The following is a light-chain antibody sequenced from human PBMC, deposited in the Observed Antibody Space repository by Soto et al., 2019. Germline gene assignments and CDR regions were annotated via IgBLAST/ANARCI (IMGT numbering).Light chain of an antibody. CDR2: AVS. J-gene: IGLJ1*01. CDR1: SSDVGGYNF. V-gene: IGLV2-8*01. Sequence: QSALTQPPSASGSPGQSLTISCTGTSSDVGGYNFVSWYQHNPGKAPKLMIFAVSRRPSGVPDRFSGSKSGNTASLTVSGLQAEDEADYYCSSYAGSNNLVFGTGTKVT. CDR3: SSYAGSNNLV.